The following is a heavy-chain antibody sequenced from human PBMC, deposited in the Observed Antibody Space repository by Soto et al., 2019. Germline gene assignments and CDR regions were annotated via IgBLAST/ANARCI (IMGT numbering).Heavy chain of an antibody. CDR2: IYIGGGT. D-gene: IGHD6-13*01. Sequence: EVQLVESGGGLVQPGGSLRLSCAASGFTVSSNHMSWVRQAPGKGLEWISTIYIGGGTYYADSVKGRFTISRDNSNNALYLQMRSLRAEDTAVYYCARDGGRSSWFEYFQFWGQGRLVTVSS. CDR1: GFTVSSNH. J-gene: IGHJ1*01. CDR3: ARDGGRSSWFEYFQF. V-gene: IGHV3-66*01.